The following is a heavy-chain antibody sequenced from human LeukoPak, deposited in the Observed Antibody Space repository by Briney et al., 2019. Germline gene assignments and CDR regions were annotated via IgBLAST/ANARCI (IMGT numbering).Heavy chain of an antibody. CDR2: IKQDGSEK. CDR1: GFTFSSYW. J-gene: IGHJ4*02. D-gene: IGHD2-2*01. Sequence: SGGSLRLSCAASGFTFSSYWMSWVRQAPGKGLEWVANIKQDGSEKYYVDSVKGRFTISRDNAKNSLYLQMNSLRAEDTAVYYCARARGYCSSTSCYFFDYWGQGTLVTVSS. CDR3: ARARGYCSSTSCYFFDY. V-gene: IGHV3-7*01.